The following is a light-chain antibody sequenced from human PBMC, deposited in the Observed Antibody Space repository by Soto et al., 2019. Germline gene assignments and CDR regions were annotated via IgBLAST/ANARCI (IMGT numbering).Light chain of an antibody. J-gene: IGLJ1*01. V-gene: IGLV1-40*01. CDR3: QSCDSSLSGSGV. CDR1: SSNMGAGYD. Sequence: QSVLTQPPSVSGAPGPGVTISCTGSSSNMGAGYDVHWYQQLPGTAPKLLIYRNTNRPSGVPDRFSGSKSGTSASLAITGLQAEDEADYYCQSCDSSLSGSGVFGTGTKVTV. CDR2: RNT.